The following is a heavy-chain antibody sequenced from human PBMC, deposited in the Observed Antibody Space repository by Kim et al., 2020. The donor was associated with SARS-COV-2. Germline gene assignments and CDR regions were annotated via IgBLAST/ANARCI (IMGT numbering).Heavy chain of an antibody. J-gene: IGHJ6*02. CDR3: ARELDYYYYYGMDV. D-gene: IGHD6-6*01. V-gene: IGHV7-4-1*02. Sequence: AQGFTGRFVFSLDTSVSTAYLQISSLKAEDTAVYYCARELDYYYYYGMDVWGQGTTVTVSS.